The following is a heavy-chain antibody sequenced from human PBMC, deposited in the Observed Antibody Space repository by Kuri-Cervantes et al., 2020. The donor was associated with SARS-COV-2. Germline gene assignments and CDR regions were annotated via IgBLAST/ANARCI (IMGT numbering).Heavy chain of an antibody. J-gene: IGHJ3*02. CDR2: IHHSGST. CDR3: ARTYDTVTGDAFDI. CDR1: GYSISSGYY. D-gene: IGHD4-11*01. V-gene: IGHV4-38-2*02. Sequence: SETLSLTCTVSGYSISSGYYWGWIRQPPGKGLEWIGSIHHSGSTYYNPSLKSRVTISVDTSKNQFSLKLSSVTAADTAVYYCARTYDTVTGDAFDIWGQGTMVTVSS.